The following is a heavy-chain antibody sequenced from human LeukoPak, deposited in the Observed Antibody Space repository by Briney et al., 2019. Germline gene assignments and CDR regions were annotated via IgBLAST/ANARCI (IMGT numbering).Heavy chain of an antibody. D-gene: IGHD6-19*01. CDR3: AKSGEQWLDFDY. V-gene: IGHV3-53*01. J-gene: IGHJ4*02. Sequence: GGSLRLSCAASGFTVSTNYVSWVRQAPGKGPEWVSLIHGGGGTYYADSVKGRFTISRDNSKNTLYLQMNSLRAEDTAVYYCAKSGEQWLDFDYWGQGTLVTVSS. CDR2: IHGGGGT. CDR1: GFTVSTNY.